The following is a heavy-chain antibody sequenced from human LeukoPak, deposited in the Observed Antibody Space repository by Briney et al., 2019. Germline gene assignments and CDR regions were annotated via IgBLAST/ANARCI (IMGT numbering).Heavy chain of an antibody. CDR2: IIPIFGTA. J-gene: IGHJ6*02. CDR1: GGTFSSYA. D-gene: IGHD2-2*01. V-gene: IGHV1-69*13. CDR3: AREAGRVVVPAAIRSTGMDV. Sequence: SVKVSCKASGGTFSSYAISWVRQAPGQGLEWMGGIIPIFGTANYAQKFQGRVTITADESTSTAYMELSSLRSEDTAVYYCAREAGRVVVPAAIRSTGMDVWGQGTTVTVSS.